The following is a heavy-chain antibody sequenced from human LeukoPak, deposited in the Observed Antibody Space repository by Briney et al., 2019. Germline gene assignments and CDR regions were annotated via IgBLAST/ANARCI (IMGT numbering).Heavy chain of an antibody. J-gene: IGHJ4*02. V-gene: IGHV3-9*01. CDR2: ISWNSGSI. D-gene: IGHD1-26*01. Sequence: GRSLRLSCAASGFTFDDYAMHWVRQAPGKGLEWVSGISWNSGSIGYADSVKGRFTISRDNAKNSLYLQMNSLRAEDTALYYCAKDAGIVGATPKFDYWGQGTLVTVSS. CDR3: AKDAGIVGATPKFDY. CDR1: GFTFDDYA.